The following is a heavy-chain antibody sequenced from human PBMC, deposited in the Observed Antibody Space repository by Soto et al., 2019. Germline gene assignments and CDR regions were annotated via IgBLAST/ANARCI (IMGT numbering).Heavy chain of an antibody. CDR3: ARAPSNWNFDY. CDR1: GGSFSGYY. Sequence: SETLSLTCAVYGGSFSGYYWSWIRQPPGKGLEWIGEINHSGSTNYNPSLKSRVTISVDTSKNQFSLKLSSVTAADTAVYYCARAPSNWNFDYWGQGTLVTVSS. V-gene: IGHV4-34*01. J-gene: IGHJ4*02. CDR2: INHSGST. D-gene: IGHD1-1*01.